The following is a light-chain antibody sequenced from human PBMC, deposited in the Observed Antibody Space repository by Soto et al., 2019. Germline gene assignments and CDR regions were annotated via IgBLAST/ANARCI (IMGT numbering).Light chain of an antibody. CDR3: QQYGSSLLWT. Sequence: EIMLSQSPGTLSLSPGERATLSCRAIQSVSSSYLAWYQQKPGQAPRLLIYGASSRATGIPDRFSGSGSGTDFTLTISRLEPEDFAVYYCQQYGSSLLWTFGQGTKVDIK. CDR2: GAS. CDR1: QSVSSSY. J-gene: IGKJ1*01. V-gene: IGKV3-20*01.